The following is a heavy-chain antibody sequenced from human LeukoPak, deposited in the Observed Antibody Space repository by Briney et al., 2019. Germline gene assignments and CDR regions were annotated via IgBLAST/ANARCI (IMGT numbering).Heavy chain of an antibody. D-gene: IGHD1-1*01. CDR3: VRASSPNWNYYYFDL. V-gene: IGHV7-4-1*02. Sequence: ASVKVSCKASGYTFSSYTLNWVRQAPGQGLEWMGWININTGNPKYAQGLTGRFVFSLDTSVNTAYLQISNLTAEDTGVYYCVRASSPNWNYYYFDLWGRGTLVTVSS. CDR2: ININTGNP. J-gene: IGHJ2*01. CDR1: GYTFSSYT.